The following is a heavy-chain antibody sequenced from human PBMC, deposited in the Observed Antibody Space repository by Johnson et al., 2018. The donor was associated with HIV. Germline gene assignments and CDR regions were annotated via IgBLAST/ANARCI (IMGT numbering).Heavy chain of an antibody. Sequence: EQLVESGGGVVQPGRSLRLSCAASGFTFSSYDMHWVRQAPGKGMDWVAFISYDGSNEYYADSVKGRFTISRDNSKNALYLQMNSLRADDTASYYCAKPPSMGADGFAIWGHGTMVTVSS. CDR2: ISYDGSNE. D-gene: IGHD3-16*01. V-gene: IGHV3-30*18. J-gene: IGHJ3*02. CDR1: GFTFSSYD. CDR3: AKPPSMGADGFAI.